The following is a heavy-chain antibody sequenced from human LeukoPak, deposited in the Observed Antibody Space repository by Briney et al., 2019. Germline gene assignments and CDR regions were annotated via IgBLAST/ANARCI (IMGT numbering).Heavy chain of an antibody. CDR3: ARDGVYYYDSSGPDDAFDI. CDR2: IIPILGIA. CDR1: GGTFSSYA. D-gene: IGHD3-22*01. J-gene: IGHJ3*02. Sequence: ASVKVSCKASGGTFSSYAISWVRQAPGQGLEWMGRIIPILGIANYAQKFQGRVTITADKSTSTAYTELSSLRSEDTAVYYCARDGVYYYDSSGPDDAFDIWGQGTMVTVSS. V-gene: IGHV1-69*04.